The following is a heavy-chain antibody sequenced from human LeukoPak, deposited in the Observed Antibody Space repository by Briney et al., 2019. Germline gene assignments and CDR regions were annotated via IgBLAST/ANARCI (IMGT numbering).Heavy chain of an antibody. J-gene: IGHJ4*02. V-gene: IGHV4-39*01. CDR3: ASGVPRITIFGVVKAGEGF. CDR2: IYYSGST. Sequence: PSETLSLTCTVSGDSISSSSYYWGWIRQPPGKGLEWIGCIYYSGSTYYNPSLKSRVTISVDTSKNQFSLKLSSVTAADTAVYYCASGVPRITIFGVVKAGEGFWGQGTLVTVSS. D-gene: IGHD3-3*01. CDR1: GDSISSSSYY.